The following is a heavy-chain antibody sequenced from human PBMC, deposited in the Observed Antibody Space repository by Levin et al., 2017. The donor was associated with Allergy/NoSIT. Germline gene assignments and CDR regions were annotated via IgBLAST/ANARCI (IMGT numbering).Heavy chain of an antibody. CDR3: ASLRSGGVATHLRLYYYYYYMDV. CDR2: IYYSGST. J-gene: IGHJ6*03. Sequence: SETLSLTCTVSGGSISSSSYYWGWIRQPPGKGLEWIGSIYYSGSTYYNPSLKSRVTISVDTSKNQFSLKLSSVTAADTAVYYCASLRSGGVATHLRLYYYYYYMDVWGKGTTVTVSS. D-gene: IGHD5-12*01. V-gene: IGHV4-39*01. CDR1: GGSISSSSYY.